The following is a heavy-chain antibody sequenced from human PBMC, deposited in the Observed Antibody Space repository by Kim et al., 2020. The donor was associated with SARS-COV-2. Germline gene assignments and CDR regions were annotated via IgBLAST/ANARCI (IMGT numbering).Heavy chain of an antibody. Sequence: GGSLRLSCAASGFTFSSYAMSWVRQAPGKGLEWVSAISGSGGSTYYADSVKGRFTISRDNSKNTLYLQMNSLRAEDTAVYYCAKVPDRYCSGGSCPEPIDPWGQGTLVTVSS. CDR3: AKVPDRYCSGGSCPEPIDP. CDR2: ISGSGGST. V-gene: IGHV3-23*01. D-gene: IGHD2-15*01. CDR1: GFTFSSYA. J-gene: IGHJ5*02.